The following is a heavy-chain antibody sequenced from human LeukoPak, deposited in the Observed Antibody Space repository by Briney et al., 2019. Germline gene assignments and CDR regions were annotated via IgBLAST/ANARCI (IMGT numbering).Heavy chain of an antibody. CDR3: ARMSQLLPRGSFDY. D-gene: IGHD2-2*01. CDR2: IYYSGST. V-gene: IGHV4-59*11. J-gene: IGHJ4*02. CDR1: GGSISSHY. Sequence: SETLSLTCTVSGGSISSHYWSWIRQPPGKGLEWIGYIYYSGSTNYNPSLKSRVTISVDTSKNQFSLKLSSVTAADTAVYYCARMSQLLPRGSFDYWGQGTLVTVSS.